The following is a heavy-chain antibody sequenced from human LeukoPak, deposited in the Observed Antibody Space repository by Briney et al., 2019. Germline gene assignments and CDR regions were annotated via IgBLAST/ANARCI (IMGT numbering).Heavy chain of an antibody. CDR1: GGTFSSYA. J-gene: IGHJ3*02. Sequence: ASVKVSCKASGGTFSSYAISWVRQAPGQGLEWMGRIIPIFGTANYAQKFQGRVTITTDESTSTAYLELSSLRSEDTAVYYCARTVVGATTDDAFDIWGQGTMVTVSS. D-gene: IGHD1-26*01. CDR2: IIPIFGTA. CDR3: ARTVVGATTDDAFDI. V-gene: IGHV1-69*05.